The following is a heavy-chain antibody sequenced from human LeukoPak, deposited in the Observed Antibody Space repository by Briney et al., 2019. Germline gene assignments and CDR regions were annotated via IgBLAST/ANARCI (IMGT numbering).Heavy chain of an antibody. Sequence: GGSLRLSCEASGFSFSDYWMSWVRQAPGRGLEWVANIKEDGSEKFYVDSVKGRFTISRDNAKNSLFLQMTSLRAEDTALYYCAPEVWELQGASDIWGQGTMVTVSS. CDR1: GFSFSDYW. D-gene: IGHD1-26*01. J-gene: IGHJ3*02. CDR3: APEVWELQGASDI. CDR2: IKEDGSEK. V-gene: IGHV3-7*01.